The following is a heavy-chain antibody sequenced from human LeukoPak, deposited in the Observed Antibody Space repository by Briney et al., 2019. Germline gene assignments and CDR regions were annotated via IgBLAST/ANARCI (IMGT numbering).Heavy chain of an antibody. CDR2: IKQDGSEK. V-gene: IGHV3-7*01. J-gene: IGHJ3*02. CDR1: GFTFRSYW. D-gene: IGHD1-26*01. CDR3: ARGSGSYYVGAFDI. Sequence: PGGFLRLSCAASGFTFRSYWMSWVRQAPGKGLEWVANIKQDGSEKYYVDSVKGRFTISRDNAKNSLCLQMDSLRAEDTAVYYCARGSGSYYVGAFDIWGQGTMVTVSS.